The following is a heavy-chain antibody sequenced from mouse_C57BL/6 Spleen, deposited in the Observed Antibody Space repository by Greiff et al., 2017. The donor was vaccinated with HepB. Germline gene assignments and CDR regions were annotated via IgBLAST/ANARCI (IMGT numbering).Heavy chain of an antibody. CDR3: ARYGNYGYFDY. D-gene: IGHD2-1*01. J-gene: IGHJ2*01. V-gene: IGHV5-16*01. CDR1: GFTFSDYY. Sequence: DVKLVESEGGLVQPGSSMKLSCTASGFTFSDYYMAWVRQVPEKGLEWVANINYDGSSTYYLDSLKSRFIISRDNAKNILYLQMSSLKSEDTATYYCARYGNYGYFDYWGQGTTLTVSS. CDR2: INYDGSST.